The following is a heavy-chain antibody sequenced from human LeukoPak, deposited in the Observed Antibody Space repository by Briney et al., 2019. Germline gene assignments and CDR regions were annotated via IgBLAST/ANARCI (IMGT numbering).Heavy chain of an antibody. CDR1: GGSISSYY. D-gene: IGHD6-6*01. J-gene: IGHJ6*03. V-gene: IGHV4-59*01. Sequence: SETLSLTCTVSGGSISSYYWSWIRQPPGKGLEWIGYINYSGSTNYNPSLKSRVTISVDTSKNQFSLKLSSVTAADTAVYYCARVVHSTSSGYSYYYMDVWGKGTTVTVSS. CDR2: INYSGST. CDR3: ARVVHSTSSGYSYYYMDV.